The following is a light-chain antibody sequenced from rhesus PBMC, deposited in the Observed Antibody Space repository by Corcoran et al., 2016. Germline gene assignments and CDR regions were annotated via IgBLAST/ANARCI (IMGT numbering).Light chain of an antibody. J-gene: IGKJ2*01. CDR2: YAS. Sequence: DIQMTQSPSSLSASVGDRVTITCWASQGINNHSSWYQQRPGSAPQPLIYYASSLETGVPSRFRGSGSGTAYTLIISCLQPEDVATYYCQQYYDSPYGFGQGTKVEI. CDR3: QQYYDSPYG. CDR1: QGINNH. V-gene: IGKV1-66*01.